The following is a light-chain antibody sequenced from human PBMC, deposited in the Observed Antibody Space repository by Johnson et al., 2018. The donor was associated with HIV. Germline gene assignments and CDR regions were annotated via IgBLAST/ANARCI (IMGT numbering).Light chain of an antibody. CDR3: GTWDNSLNTGAV. CDR2: ANN. CDR1: SSNIGNNY. Sequence: QSVLTQPPSVSAAPGQKVTIACSGSSSNIGNNYVSWYQQLPGTAPKLLIYANNRRPSGIPDRFSGSKSGTSATLGITGLQTGDEADYYCGTWDNSLNTGAVFGPGTKVTVL. V-gene: IGLV1-51*02. J-gene: IGLJ1*01.